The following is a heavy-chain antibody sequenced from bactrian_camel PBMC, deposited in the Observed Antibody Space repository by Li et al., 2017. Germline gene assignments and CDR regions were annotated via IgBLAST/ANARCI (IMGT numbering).Heavy chain of an antibody. Sequence: VQLVESGGGSVQAGESRRLSCVTSGYTSTTSCVAWVRQAPGKQREGVVSIDRDGRATYADSVKGRFTISQDSARNTVYLQMNNLQPEDTATYYCAEGRGSRGEHCYSLNYWGQGTQVTVS. V-gene: IGHV3S53*01. CDR1: GYTSTTSC. J-gene: IGHJ4*01. D-gene: IGHD6*01. CDR2: IDRDGRA. CDR3: AEGRGSRGEHCYSLNY.